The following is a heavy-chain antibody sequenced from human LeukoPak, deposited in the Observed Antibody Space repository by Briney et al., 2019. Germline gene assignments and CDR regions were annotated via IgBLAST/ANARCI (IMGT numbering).Heavy chain of an antibody. CDR3: ARATYYYGSGSYFPFDY. V-gene: IGHV1-69*05. CDR1: GGTFSSYA. Sequence: SVKVSCKASGGTFSSYAISWVRQAPGQGLEWMGRIIPIFGTANYAQKFQGRVTITTDESTSTAYMELSSLRSEDTAVYYCARATYYYGSGSYFPFDYWGQGTLVTVSS. CDR2: IIPIFGTA. J-gene: IGHJ4*02. D-gene: IGHD3-10*01.